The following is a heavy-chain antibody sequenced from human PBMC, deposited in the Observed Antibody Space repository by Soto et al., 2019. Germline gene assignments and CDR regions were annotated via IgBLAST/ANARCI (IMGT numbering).Heavy chain of an antibody. V-gene: IGHV3-74*01. Sequence: SLRLSCEVSGFTLSAYWMHWVRQVPGKGLIWVSRISDDGSTTTYADSVKGRFTISRDNAKNTLYLQMNSLRADDTGLYYCTRGPRVSSTGTGAHWGQGTLVTVSS. CDR3: TRGPRVSSTGTGAH. D-gene: IGHD1-1*01. CDR1: GFTLSAYW. J-gene: IGHJ4*02. CDR2: ISDDGSTT.